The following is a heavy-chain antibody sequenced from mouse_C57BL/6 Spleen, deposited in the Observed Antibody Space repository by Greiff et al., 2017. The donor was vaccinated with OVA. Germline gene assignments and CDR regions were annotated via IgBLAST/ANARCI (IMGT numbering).Heavy chain of an antibody. V-gene: IGHV1-72*01. Sequence: QVQLQQPGAELVKPGASVKLSCKASGYTFTSYWMHWVKQRPGRGLEWIGRIDPNSGGTKYNEKFKSKATLTVDKPSSTAYLQLSSLTSEDSAVYYCARSAPYGNYPYYAMDYWGQGTSVTVSS. CDR3: ARSAPYGNYPYYAMDY. CDR1: GYTFTSYW. CDR2: IDPNSGGT. D-gene: IGHD2-1*01. J-gene: IGHJ4*01.